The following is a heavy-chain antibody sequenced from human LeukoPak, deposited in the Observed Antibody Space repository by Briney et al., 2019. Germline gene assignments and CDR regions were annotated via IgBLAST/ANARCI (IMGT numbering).Heavy chain of an antibody. CDR3: AKESLFGELPNY. V-gene: IGHV3-30*18. CDR1: GFTFSSYG. CDR2: ISYDGSNK. Sequence: GGSLRLSCAASGFTFSSYGMHWVRQAPGKGLEWVAVISYDGSNKYYADSVKGRFTISRDNSKNTLYLQMNSLRAEDTAVYYCAKESLFGELPNYWGQGTLVTVSS. D-gene: IGHD3-10*02. J-gene: IGHJ4*02.